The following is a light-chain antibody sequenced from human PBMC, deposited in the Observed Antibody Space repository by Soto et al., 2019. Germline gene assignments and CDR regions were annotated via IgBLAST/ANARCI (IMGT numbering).Light chain of an antibody. CDR2: GAS. Sequence: EIGLTQSPGTLSLSPWERATLSCRASQSISSPYLAWYQQKPGQAPRLLIDGASSRATGVPDRFSGSGSGTDFTLTISSLEAEDVAFYWCQQYFDVPFTFGGGTKVDIK. J-gene: IGKJ4*01. V-gene: IGKV3-20*01. CDR1: QSISSPY. CDR3: QQYFDVPFT.